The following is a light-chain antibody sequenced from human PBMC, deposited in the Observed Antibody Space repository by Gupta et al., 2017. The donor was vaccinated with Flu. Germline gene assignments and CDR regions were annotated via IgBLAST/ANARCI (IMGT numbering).Light chain of an antibody. J-gene: IGLJ3*02. V-gene: IGLV1-44*01. CDR3: AAWDDSQKAWV. CDR1: SSDIGSNS. Sequence: QSVLTQPPSASGAPGPRVTITCSGSSSDIGSNSVNWYQQPPGTAPKLLIYSNNQRPAGVPDRFSGSKSGTAASLAISGLQAEDEADYFCAAWDDSQKAWVFGGGTKLAVL. CDR2: SNN.